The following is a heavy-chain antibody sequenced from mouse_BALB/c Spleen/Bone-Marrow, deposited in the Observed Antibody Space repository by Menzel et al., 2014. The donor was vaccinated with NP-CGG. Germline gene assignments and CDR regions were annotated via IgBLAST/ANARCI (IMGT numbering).Heavy chain of an antibody. J-gene: IGHJ4*01. D-gene: IGHD2-10*01. V-gene: IGHV14-3*02. Sequence: EVKLMESGAELVKPGASVKLSCTASGFNIKDTYMHWVKQRPEQGLEWIGRIDPANGNTKYDPKFQGKATITADTSSNTAYLRLSSLTSEDTAVYFCARAYYGNYPYAMDYWGQGTSVTVSS. CDR1: GFNIKDTY. CDR2: IDPANGNT. CDR3: ARAYYGNYPYAMDY.